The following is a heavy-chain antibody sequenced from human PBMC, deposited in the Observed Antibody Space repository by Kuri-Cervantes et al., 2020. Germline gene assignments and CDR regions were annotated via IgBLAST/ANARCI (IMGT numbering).Heavy chain of an antibody. CDR1: GFTFSSYW. CDR3: ARGGAAAEFANWFEP. CDR2: IKQDGIEK. V-gene: IGHV3-7*01. D-gene: IGHD6-13*01. J-gene: IGHJ5*02. Sequence: GGSLRLSCAASGFTFSSYWMSWVRQAPGKGLEWVANIKQDGIEKYYVDSVKGRFNISRDNAKNSLYLQMHILRAEDTAVYDCARGGAAAEFANWFEPWGQGTLVTVSS.